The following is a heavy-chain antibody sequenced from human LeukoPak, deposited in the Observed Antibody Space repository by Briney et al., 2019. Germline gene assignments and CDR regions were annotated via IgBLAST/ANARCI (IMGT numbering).Heavy chain of an antibody. CDR3: ARDPGSTSSDAFDI. CDR2: ISSSSSTI. CDR1: GFTFSSYS. Sequence: QTGGSLRLSCAASGFTFSSYSMNWVRQAPGKGLEWVSYISSSSSTIYYADSVKGRFTFSRDNAKNSLYLQMNSLRAEDTAVYYCARDPGSTSSDAFDIWGQGTMVTVSS. J-gene: IGHJ3*02. V-gene: IGHV3-48*01. D-gene: IGHD2-2*01.